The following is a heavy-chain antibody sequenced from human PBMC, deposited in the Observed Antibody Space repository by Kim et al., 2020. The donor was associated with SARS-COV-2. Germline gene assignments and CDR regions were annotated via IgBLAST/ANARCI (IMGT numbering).Heavy chain of an antibody. CDR1: GYTFTTYY. Sequence: ASMKVSCKASGYTFTTYYMHWVRQAPGQGLEWMGLVNPSTGSTSYTQKFQDRVTMTKDTSTSTVYMEVSSLRSEDTAMYYCARSLILGGTRREALDYWGQGTLVTVSS. V-gene: IGHV1-46*01. J-gene: IGHJ4*02. CDR3: ARSLILGGTRREALDY. CDR2: VNPSTGST. D-gene: IGHD1-26*01.